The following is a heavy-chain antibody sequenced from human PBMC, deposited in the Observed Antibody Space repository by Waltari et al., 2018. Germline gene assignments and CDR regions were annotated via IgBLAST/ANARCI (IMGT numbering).Heavy chain of an antibody. CDR1: GFTFSTYG. J-gene: IGHJ6*02. Sequence: EVQLVESGSNLVQPGGSLRLSCAASGFTFSTYGMSWVRQAPGKGLEWVSFISAPSGTIYYADSVKGRFTISRDNAKNSLYLQMNSLRAEDTAVYYCVRQIFGVVYYYYGMDVWGQGTTVTVSS. V-gene: IGHV3-48*01. CDR2: ISAPSGTI. CDR3: VRQIFGVVYYYYGMDV. D-gene: IGHD3-3*01.